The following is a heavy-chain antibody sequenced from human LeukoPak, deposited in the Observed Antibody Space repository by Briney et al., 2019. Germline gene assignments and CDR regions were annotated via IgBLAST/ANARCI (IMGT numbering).Heavy chain of an antibody. V-gene: IGHV3-13*01. CDR3: ATGRSRGWSYAFDI. D-gene: IGHD6-19*01. CDR1: GLTFSSHD. CDR2: IGTLADT. Sequence: PGGSLRLSCAASGLTFSSHDMHWVRQVTGKGLEWVSAIGTLADTFYSDSVKGRFTISRENAKNSFYLQMNGLRAGDKAVYYCATGRSRGWSYAFDIWGRGTVVTVSS. J-gene: IGHJ3*02.